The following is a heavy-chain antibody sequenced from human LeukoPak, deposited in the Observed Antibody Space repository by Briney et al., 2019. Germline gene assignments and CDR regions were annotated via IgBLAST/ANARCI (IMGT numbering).Heavy chain of an antibody. CDR3: APSIVGATTGVS. Sequence: GESLKISCKGSGYSFTSYWISWVRQMPGKGLEWMGRIDPSDSYTNYSPSFQGHVTISADKSISTAYLQWGSLKASDTAMYYCAPSIVGATTGVSWGQGTLVTVSS. V-gene: IGHV5-10-1*01. CDR2: IDPSDSYT. CDR1: GYSFTSYW. D-gene: IGHD1-26*01. J-gene: IGHJ4*02.